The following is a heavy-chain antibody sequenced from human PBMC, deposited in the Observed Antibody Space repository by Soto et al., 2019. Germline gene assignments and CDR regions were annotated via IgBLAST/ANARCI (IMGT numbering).Heavy chain of an antibody. J-gene: IGHJ5*01. D-gene: IGHD5-18*01. V-gene: IGHV1-69*10. CDR2: IIRSLGTA. CDR3: AGVVFTARGDHWFGT. CDR1: GGTFSSYA. Sequence: GASVKVSCKASGGTFSSYAISWVRQAPGQGLEWMGGIIRSLGTANYAQKFQGRVTITSDKATSTAYIEQSSLRSEYTAVYYCAGVVFTARGDHWFGTWAQGTLVTVSS.